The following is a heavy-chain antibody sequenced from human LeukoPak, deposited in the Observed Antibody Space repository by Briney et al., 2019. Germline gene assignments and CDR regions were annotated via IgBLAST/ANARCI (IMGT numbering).Heavy chain of an antibody. CDR3: AKATGTFYYFDY. CDR2: FSASGSGT. D-gene: IGHD1-1*01. V-gene: IGHV3-23*01. Sequence: GGSLRLSCAASAFIFSNYAMSWLRQAPGKGLEWVSAFSASGSGTYYADSVKGRFTISRDNSKNTLYLQMNSLRAEDTAVYYCAKATGTFYYFDYWGQGTLVTVSS. CDR1: AFIFSNYA. J-gene: IGHJ4*02.